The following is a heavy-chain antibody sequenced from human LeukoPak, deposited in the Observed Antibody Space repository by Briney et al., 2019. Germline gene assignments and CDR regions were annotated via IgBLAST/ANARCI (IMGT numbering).Heavy chain of an antibody. J-gene: IGHJ4*02. CDR3: ARSRASTRNYFDY. CDR1: GFTFSNYA. CDR2: LSYDGSSK. V-gene: IGHV3-30*01. Sequence: PGRSLRLSCAASGFTFSNYAIHWVRQAPGKGLEWVADLSYDGSSKYFADSVKGRFTISRDTSKNTVYLQMNSLRPEDTAVYYCARSRASTRNYFDYWGQRTLVTVSS. D-gene: IGHD1-26*01.